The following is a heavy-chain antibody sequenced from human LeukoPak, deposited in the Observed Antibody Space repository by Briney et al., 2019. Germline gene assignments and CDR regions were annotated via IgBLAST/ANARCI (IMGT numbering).Heavy chain of an antibody. J-gene: IGHJ6*02. CDR3: AKEGPALGYSSSWYEGYYGMDV. CDR1: GFTFSSYA. V-gene: IGHV3-23*01. CDR2: ISGSGGST. D-gene: IGHD6-13*01. Sequence: HTGGSLRLSCAASGFTFSSYAMSWVRQAPGKGLEWVSAISGSGGSTYYADSVKGRFTISRDNSKNTLYLQMNSLRAEDTAVYYCAKEGPALGYSSSWYEGYYGMDVWGQGTTVTVSS.